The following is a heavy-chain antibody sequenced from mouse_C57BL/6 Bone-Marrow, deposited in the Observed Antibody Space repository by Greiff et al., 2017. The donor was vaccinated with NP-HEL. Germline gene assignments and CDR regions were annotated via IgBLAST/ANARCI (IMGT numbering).Heavy chain of an antibody. CDR3: AGSKTAWFAY. CDR1: GYTFTSYW. D-gene: IGHD2-5*01. J-gene: IGHJ3*01. CDR2: IYPSDSET. Sequence: QVQLQQSGAELVRPGSSVKLSCKASGYTFTSYWMDWVKQRPGQGLEWIGNIYPSDSETHYNQKFKDKATLTVDKSSSTAYMQLSSLTSEDSAVYYCAGSKTAWFAYWGQGTLVTVSA. V-gene: IGHV1-61*01.